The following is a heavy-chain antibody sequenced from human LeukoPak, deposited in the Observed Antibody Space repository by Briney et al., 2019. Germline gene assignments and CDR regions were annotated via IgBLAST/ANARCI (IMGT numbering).Heavy chain of an antibody. J-gene: IGHJ6*02. Sequence: ASVKVSCKASGGTFSSYAISWVRQAPGQGLEWMGGIIPIFGTANYAQKFQGRVTITADGSTSTAYMELSSLRSEDTAVYYCARGLDTAYGMDVWGQGTTVTVSS. CDR2: IIPIFGTA. CDR1: GGTFSSYA. CDR3: ARGLDTAYGMDV. D-gene: IGHD5-18*01. V-gene: IGHV1-69*13.